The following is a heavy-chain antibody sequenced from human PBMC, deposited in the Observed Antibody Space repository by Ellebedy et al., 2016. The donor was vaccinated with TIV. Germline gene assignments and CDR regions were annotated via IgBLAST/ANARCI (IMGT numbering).Heavy chain of an antibody. D-gene: IGHD2-15*01. CDR3: ARRGGYHFDS. V-gene: IGHV4-59*12. CDR1: GFSFSDYY. J-gene: IGHJ4*02. Sequence: GSLRLSCAASGFSFSDYYWSWIRQPPGKGLEWVGYVFYRGTTNYNSSLQSRVTISADSSKNRFSLRLTSVTAADTAMYYCARRGGYHFDSWGQGILVTVSS. CDR2: VFYRGTT.